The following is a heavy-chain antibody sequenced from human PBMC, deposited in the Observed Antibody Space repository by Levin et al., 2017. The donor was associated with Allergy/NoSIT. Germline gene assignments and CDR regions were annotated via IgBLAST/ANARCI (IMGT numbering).Heavy chain of an antibody. V-gene: IGHV3-72*01. D-gene: IGHD3-22*01. CDR3: ARGGGTVVIT. Sequence: GGSLRLSCAASGFTFSDYYMDWVRQAPGKGLEWVGRTRNKANSYTTEYAASVKGRFSISRDDSKNSLYLQMNSLKTEDTAVYYCARGGGTVVITWGQGTLVTVSS. J-gene: IGHJ4*02. CDR2: TRNKANSYTT. CDR1: GFTFSDYY.